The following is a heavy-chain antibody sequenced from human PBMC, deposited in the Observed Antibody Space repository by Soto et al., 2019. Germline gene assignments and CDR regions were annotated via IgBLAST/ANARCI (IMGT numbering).Heavy chain of an antibody. CDR1: GYTFTGYY. Sequence: QVQLVQSGAEVKKPGASVKVSCKASGYTFTGYYLHWVRQAPGQGLEWMGWINPNSGGTNYAQKFQGRDTMTRDTSISTDYMELSRLRSDDTAVYYCARGRTGTTSYFDYWGQGNLVTVSS. J-gene: IGHJ4*02. D-gene: IGHD1-1*01. V-gene: IGHV1-2*02. CDR2: INPNSGGT. CDR3: ARGRTGTTSYFDY.